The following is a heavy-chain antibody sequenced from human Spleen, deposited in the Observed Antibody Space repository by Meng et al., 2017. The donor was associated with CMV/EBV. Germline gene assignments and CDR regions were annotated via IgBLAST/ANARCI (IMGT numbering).Heavy chain of an antibody. V-gene: IGHV3-23*01. CDR2: ITASGGST. Sequence: GGSLRLSCAASGFTFSSYAMSWVRQAPGQRLEWVSPITASGGSTYYADSVKGRFTISRDNSKNTLYLQMNSLRPEDTAVYYCAKDKYSSGWYGFDFWGQGTLVTVSS. D-gene: IGHD6-19*01. CDR3: AKDKYSSGWYGFDF. J-gene: IGHJ4*02. CDR1: GFTFSSYA.